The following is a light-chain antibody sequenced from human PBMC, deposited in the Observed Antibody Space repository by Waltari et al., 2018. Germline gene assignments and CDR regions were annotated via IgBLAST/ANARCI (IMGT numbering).Light chain of an antibody. CDR1: SSDVGSYNR. V-gene: IGLV2-18*02. Sequence: QSALTQPPSVSGSPGQSVTISCTGTSSDVGSYNRVSWYQQPPGTAPKLMIYEFSDRPSRVPDRFSGSKSGSTASLTISGLQVEDEADYYCSSYTSSSTVVFGGGTKLTVL. CDR2: EFS. CDR3: SSYTSSSTVV. J-gene: IGLJ2*01.